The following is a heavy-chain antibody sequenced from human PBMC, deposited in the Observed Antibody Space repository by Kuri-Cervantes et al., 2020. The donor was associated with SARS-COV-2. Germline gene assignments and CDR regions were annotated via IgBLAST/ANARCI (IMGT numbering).Heavy chain of an antibody. D-gene: IGHD6-19*01. CDR3: AGPHRSNGWPFDS. CDR2: VYDSGGT. V-gene: IGHV4-39*01. Sequence: SETLSLTCTVSGDSIRGSPYYWGWIRQPPGKGLEWLATVYDSGGTYTNPSLKSRVSISVDTSKNQFSLKLRSVTAADTAVYYRAGPHRSNGWPFDSWGQGTLVTVSS. CDR1: GDSIRGSPYY. J-gene: IGHJ4*02.